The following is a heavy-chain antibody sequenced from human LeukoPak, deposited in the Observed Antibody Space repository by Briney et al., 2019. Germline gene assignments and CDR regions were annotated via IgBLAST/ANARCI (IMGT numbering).Heavy chain of an antibody. V-gene: IGHV3-33*06. CDR3: AKGVFYDSSGYYYGGAAFDI. CDR2: IWYDGSNK. Sequence: QPGRSLRLSCAASGFTFSSYGMHWIRQAPGTGLEWVAVIWYDGSNKYYADSVKGRFTISRDNSKNTLYLQMNSLRAEDTAVYYCAKGVFYDSSGYYYGGAAFDIWGQGTMVTVSS. J-gene: IGHJ3*02. D-gene: IGHD3-22*01. CDR1: GFTFSSYG.